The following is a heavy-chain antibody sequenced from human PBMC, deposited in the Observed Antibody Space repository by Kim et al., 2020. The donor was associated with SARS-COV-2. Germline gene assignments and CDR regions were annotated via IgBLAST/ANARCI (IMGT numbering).Heavy chain of an antibody. Sequence: GGSLRLSCAASGFTFSGSTMHWVRQASGKGLEWVGRIRSKANNYATSYAASLNGRFTISRDDSKNTAYLQMNSLKTEDTAVYYCAMDVWGQGTTVTVSS. CDR3: AMDV. J-gene: IGHJ6*02. CDR1: GFTFSGST. CDR2: IRSKANNYAT. V-gene: IGHV3-73*01.